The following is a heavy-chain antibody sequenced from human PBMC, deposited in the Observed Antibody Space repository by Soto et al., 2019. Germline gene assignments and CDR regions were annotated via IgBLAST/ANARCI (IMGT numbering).Heavy chain of an antibody. Sequence: SETLSLTCTVSGGSISSYYWSWIRQPPGKGLEWIGSIYYSGSTYYNPSLKSRVTISVDPSKNNFSLKLSSVTAADTAVYYCARHGDYSNYFDYWGQGTLVTVSS. CDR3: ARHGDYSNYFDY. V-gene: IGHV4-59*08. J-gene: IGHJ4*02. CDR1: GGSISSYY. CDR2: IYYSGST. D-gene: IGHD4-4*01.